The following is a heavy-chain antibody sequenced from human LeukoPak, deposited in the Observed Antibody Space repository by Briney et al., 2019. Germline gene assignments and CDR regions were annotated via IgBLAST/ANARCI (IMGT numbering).Heavy chain of an antibody. CDR1: GYTFTSYG. Sequence: ASVKVSCKASGYTFTSYGISWVRQAPGQGLEWMGWISAYNGNTNYAQKLQGRVTMTTDTSTSTAYMELRSLRSDDTAVYYCARDLAGGTRRPPNWIVGDWGQGTLVTVSS. V-gene: IGHV1-18*01. D-gene: IGHD1-20*01. J-gene: IGHJ4*02. CDR2: ISAYNGNT. CDR3: ARDLAGGTRRPPNWIVGD.